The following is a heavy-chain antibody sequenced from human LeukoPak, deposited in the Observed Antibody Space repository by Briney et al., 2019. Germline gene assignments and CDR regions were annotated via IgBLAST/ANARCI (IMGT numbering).Heavy chain of an antibody. CDR1: GFTFNSYW. CDR3: ARDKPAAGGGYGSLFDY. Sequence: PGGSLRLSCAASGFTFNSYWMSWVRQTPGKGLEWVANIKQDESEKYYVDSVKGRFTISRDNAKNSLLLQMISLRAEDTAVYYCARDKPAAGGGYGSLFDYWGQGTLVTVSS. J-gene: IGHJ4*02. CDR2: IKQDESEK. V-gene: IGHV3-7*03. D-gene: IGHD6-13*01.